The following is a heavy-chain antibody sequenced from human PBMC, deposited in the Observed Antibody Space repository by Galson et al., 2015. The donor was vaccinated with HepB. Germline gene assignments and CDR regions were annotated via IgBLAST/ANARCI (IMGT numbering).Heavy chain of an antibody. CDR2: ISSSNNYI. D-gene: IGHD3-22*01. V-gene: IGHV3-21*01. CDR3: ARETETINYYDSSGSDAFDI. CDR1: GFTVSSYS. J-gene: IGHJ3*02. Sequence: SLRLSCAASGFTVSSYSINWVRQAPGKGLEWVSSISSSNNYIYYADSVKGRFTISRDNAKNSLYLQMNSLRAEDTAMYYCARETETINYYDSSGSDAFDIWGQGTMVTVSS.